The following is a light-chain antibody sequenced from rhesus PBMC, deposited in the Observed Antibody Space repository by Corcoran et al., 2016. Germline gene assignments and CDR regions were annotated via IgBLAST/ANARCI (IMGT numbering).Light chain of an antibody. CDR1: QGIRNW. Sequence: DIQMTQSPSSLSASVGDRVTITCRASQGIRNWLAWYHKKPGKAPKLLLYRASNLERGVPSRFSGRGSGTVLPLTLSSLQPEDIAPYYCQQHHNSPFTFGPGTKLHIK. CDR3: QQHHNSPFT. CDR2: RAS. V-gene: IGKV1-69*01. J-gene: IGKJ3*01.